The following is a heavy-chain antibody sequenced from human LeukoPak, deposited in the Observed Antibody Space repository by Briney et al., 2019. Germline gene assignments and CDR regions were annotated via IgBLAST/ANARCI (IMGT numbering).Heavy chain of an antibody. V-gene: IGHV3-23*01. CDR3: AKDSRPYCSGGSCYSEYYFDY. J-gene: IGHJ4*02. Sequence: PGGSLRLSCAASGFTFSSYAMSWVRQAPGKGLEWVSAISASGGSTYYADSVKGRFTISRDNSKNTLYLQMNSLRAEDTAVYYCAKDSRPYCSGGSCYSEYYFDYWGQGTLVTVSS. D-gene: IGHD2-15*01. CDR1: GFTFSSYA. CDR2: ISASGGST.